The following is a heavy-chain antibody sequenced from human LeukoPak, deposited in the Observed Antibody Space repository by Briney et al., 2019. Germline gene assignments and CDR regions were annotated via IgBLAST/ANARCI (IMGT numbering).Heavy chain of an antibody. V-gene: IGHV3-23*01. D-gene: IGHD6-19*01. CDR1: GFTFSSYA. J-gene: IGHJ4*02. CDR2: ISGSGGST. Sequence: GGSLRLSCAASGFTFSSYAMSWVRQAPGKGLEWVSAISGSGGSTYYADSGKGRFTISRDNSKNTLYLQMNSLRAEDTAVYYCAKAVNGYSSGWYHYYFDYWGQGTLVTVSS. CDR3: AKAVNGYSSGWYHYYFDY.